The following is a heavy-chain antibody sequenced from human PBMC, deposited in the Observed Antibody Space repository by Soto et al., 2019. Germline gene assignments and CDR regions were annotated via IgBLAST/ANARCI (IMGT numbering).Heavy chain of an antibody. Sequence: EVQLVESGGGLVQPGGSLRLSCGASGFTFRTYWLSWVRQVPGKGLEWVANINQDGSEKNYVDSVKGRFTISRDNAKNSLHLQMSSLRAEDTALYYCARDGSTSWYSYDYHGMDVWVQGTTVTVSS. CDR2: INQDGSEK. CDR1: GFTFRTYW. V-gene: IGHV3-7*05. CDR3: ARDGSTSWYSYDYHGMDV. D-gene: IGHD5-18*01. J-gene: IGHJ6*02.